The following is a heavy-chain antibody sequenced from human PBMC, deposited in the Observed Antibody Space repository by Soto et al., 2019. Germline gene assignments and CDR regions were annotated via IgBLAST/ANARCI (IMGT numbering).Heavy chain of an antibody. D-gene: IGHD5-12*01. CDR2: IIPMFNTT. Sequence: QVQLVQSGTEVKKPGSSVKVSCKASGGTFSSYAISWVRQAPGQGLEWMGGIIPMFNTTNYAQRVQGRVTITADKSPSTVYMELNRMRSEDTAVYYWARDKEMATITEFVYWGQGTLVTVSS. CDR3: ARDKEMATITEFVY. J-gene: IGHJ4*02. CDR1: GGTFSSYA. V-gene: IGHV1-69*06.